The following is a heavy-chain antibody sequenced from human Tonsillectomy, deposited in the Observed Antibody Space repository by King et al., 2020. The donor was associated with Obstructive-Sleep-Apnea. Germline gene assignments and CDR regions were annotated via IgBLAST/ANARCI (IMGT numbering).Heavy chain of an antibody. J-gene: IGHJ4*02. CDR3: ARGRSPTYYDSSGYYDY. Sequence: QLQESGPGLVKPSETLSLTCAVSGCSISSSSYYWDGVRQPPGKGLGWIWRMYYIGRTYYNPSLKSRVTVSVDTSKKQFSLKLTSVTAADTAVYYCARGRSPTYYDSSGYYDYWGQGILVTVSS. D-gene: IGHD3-22*01. V-gene: IGHV4-39*07. CDR2: MYYIGRT. CDR1: GCSISSSSYY.